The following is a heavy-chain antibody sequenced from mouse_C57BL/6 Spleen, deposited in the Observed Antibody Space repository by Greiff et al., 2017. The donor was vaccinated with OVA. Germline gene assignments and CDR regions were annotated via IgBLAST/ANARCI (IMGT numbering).Heavy chain of an antibody. V-gene: IGHV1-52*01. Sequence: VQLQESGAELVRPGSSVKLSCKASGYTFTSYWMHWVKQRPIQGLEWIGNIDPSDSETHYNQKFKDKATLTVDKSSSTAYMQLSSLTSEDSAVYYCARDYYGSSYRAMDYWGQGTSVTVSS. J-gene: IGHJ4*01. CDR1: GYTFTSYW. D-gene: IGHD1-1*01. CDR3: ARDYYGSSYRAMDY. CDR2: IDPSDSET.